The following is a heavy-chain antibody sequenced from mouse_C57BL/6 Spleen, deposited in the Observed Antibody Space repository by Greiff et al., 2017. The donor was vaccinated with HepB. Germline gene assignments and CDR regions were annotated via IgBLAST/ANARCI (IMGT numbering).Heavy chain of an antibody. CDR2: ISNGGGST. CDR3: ARHDTTVPFAY. Sequence: DVMLVESGGGLVQPGGSLKLSCAASGFTFSDYYMYWVRQTPEKRLEWVAYISNGGGSTYYPDTVKGRVTISRDNAKNTLYLQMSRLKSEDTAMYYCARHDTTVPFAYWGQGTLVTVSA. CDR1: GFTFSDYY. D-gene: IGHD1-1*01. J-gene: IGHJ3*01. V-gene: IGHV5-12*01.